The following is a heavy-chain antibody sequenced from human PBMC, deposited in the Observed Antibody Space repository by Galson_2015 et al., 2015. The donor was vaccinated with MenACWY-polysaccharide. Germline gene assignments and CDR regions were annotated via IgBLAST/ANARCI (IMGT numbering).Heavy chain of an antibody. Sequence: SLRLSCAASGFTFSSYWMHWVRQGPGKGLVWVSRINSDGRSTSYADSVKGRFTISRDNAKNTLYLQTNSLRAEDTAVYYCARPSNPGYSSGLTHAFDIWGQGTMVTVSS. V-gene: IGHV3-74*01. J-gene: IGHJ3*02. D-gene: IGHD6-19*01. CDR2: INSDGRST. CDR1: GFTFSSYW. CDR3: ARPSNPGYSSGLTHAFDI.